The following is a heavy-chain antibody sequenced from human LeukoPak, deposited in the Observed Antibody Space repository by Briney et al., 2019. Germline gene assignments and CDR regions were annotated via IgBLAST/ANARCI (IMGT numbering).Heavy chain of an antibody. J-gene: IGHJ4*02. CDR2: ISSSAYI. Sequence: PGGSLRLSRAASGFTFSSYNIDWVRQAPGTGLEWVSSISSSAYIYSADSVKGRFTISRDNAKNSLTLQMNSLRAKDTAVYYCARESGGSYHYWGQGTLVTVSS. D-gene: IGHD2-15*01. V-gene: IGHV3-21*01. CDR1: GFTFSSYN. CDR3: ARESGGSYHY.